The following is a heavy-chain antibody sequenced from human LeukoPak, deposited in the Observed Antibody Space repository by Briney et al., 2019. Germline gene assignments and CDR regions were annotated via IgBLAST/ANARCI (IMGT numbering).Heavy chain of an antibody. CDR2: IKQDGSEK. V-gene: IGHV3-7*01. J-gene: IGHJ3*02. CDR1: GFTFSSYW. Sequence: PGGSLRLSCAASGFTFSSYWMSWVRQAPGKGLEWVANIKQDGSEKYYVDSVKGRFTISRVNAKNSLYLQMNSLRAEDTAVYYCARESWSIAAAGLDAFDIWGQGTMVTVSS. D-gene: IGHD6-13*01. CDR3: ARESWSIAAAGLDAFDI.